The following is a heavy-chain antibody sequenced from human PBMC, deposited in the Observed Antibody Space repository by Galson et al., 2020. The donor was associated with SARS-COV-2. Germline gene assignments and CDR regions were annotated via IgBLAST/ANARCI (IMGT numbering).Heavy chain of an antibody. V-gene: IGHV3-15*01. D-gene: IGHD3-16*02. CDR3: TTDQFDYVGGIYQHDAVDI. J-gene: IGHJ3*02. CDR1: GFTFSNAW. CDR2: IKSKTDGGTT. Sequence: TGGSLRLSCAASGFTFSNAWMSWVRQAPGKGLEWVGRIKSKTDGGTTDYAAPVKGRFTISRDDSKNTLYLQMNSLKTEDTAVYYCTTDQFDYVGGIYQHDAVDIWGQGTMVTVSS.